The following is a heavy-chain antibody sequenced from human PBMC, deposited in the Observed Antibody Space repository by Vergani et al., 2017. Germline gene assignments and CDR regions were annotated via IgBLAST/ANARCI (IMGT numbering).Heavy chain of an antibody. V-gene: IGHV3-21*01. CDR3: VRDVRVSRT. CDR1: GFVFSESP. Sequence: EVQMVESGGGLVKPGGSLRLSCAASGFVFSESPIHWVRQVPGKGLEWVSSISGNNDDVYYADSVKGRFTISRDNAKNSLYLDMSSLRAEDTAVYYCVRDVRVSRTWGQGTLVAVSS. CDR2: ISGNNDDV. J-gene: IGHJ3*01.